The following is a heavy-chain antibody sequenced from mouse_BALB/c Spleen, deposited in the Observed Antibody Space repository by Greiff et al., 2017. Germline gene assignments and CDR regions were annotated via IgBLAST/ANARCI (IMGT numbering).Heavy chain of an antibody. D-gene: IGHD2-14*01. CDR1: GYTFTSYY. CDR2: INPSNGGT. CDR3: TRSNRYAWFAY. V-gene: IGHV1S81*02. Sequence: QVQLQQPGAELVKPGASVKLSCKASGYTFTSYYMYWVKQRPGQGLEWIGEINPSNGGTNFNEKFKSKATLTVDKSSSTAYMQLSSLTSEDSAVFYCTRSNRYAWFAYWGQGTLVTVSA. J-gene: IGHJ3*01.